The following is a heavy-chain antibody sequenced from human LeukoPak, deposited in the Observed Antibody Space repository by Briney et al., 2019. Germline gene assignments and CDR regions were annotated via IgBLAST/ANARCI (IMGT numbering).Heavy chain of an antibody. D-gene: IGHD3-10*01. Sequence: GGSLRLSCAASGFTFSSYAMSWVRQAPGKGLEWVSAISGSGGSTYYADSVKGRFTISRDNSKNTLYLQMNSLRAEDTAVYYCAKVGGSGSYSRPFNHWGQGTLVTVSS. J-gene: IGHJ4*02. CDR3: AKVGGSGSYSRPFNH. CDR1: GFTFSSYA. V-gene: IGHV3-23*01. CDR2: ISGSGGST.